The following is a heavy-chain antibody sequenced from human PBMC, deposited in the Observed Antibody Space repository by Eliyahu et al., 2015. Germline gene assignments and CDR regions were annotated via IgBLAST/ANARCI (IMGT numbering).Heavy chain of an antibody. V-gene: IGHV3-7*01. J-gene: IGHJ4*02. CDR3: ARGGMIVAVAQRDFDY. D-gene: IGHD6-19*01. CDR2: IKQDGSEK. Sequence: PGKGLEWVANIKQDGSEKYYVDSVKGRFTISRDNAKNSLYLQMNSLRAEDTAVYYCARGGMIVAVAQRDFDYWGQGTLVTVSS.